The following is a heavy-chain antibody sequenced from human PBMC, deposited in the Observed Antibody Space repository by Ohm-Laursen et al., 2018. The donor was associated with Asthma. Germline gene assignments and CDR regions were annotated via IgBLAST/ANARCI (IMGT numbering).Heavy chain of an antibody. D-gene: IGHD4-23*01. CDR3: ARDLHDYGGNSTFDY. CDR2: INHSGST. V-gene: IGHV4-34*01. Sequence: TLSLTCAVYGGSFSGYYWSWIRQPPGKGLEWIGEINHSGSTNYNPSLKSRVTISVDTSKNQFSLKLSSVTAADTAVYYCARDLHDYGGNSTFDYWGQGTLVTVSS. J-gene: IGHJ4*02. CDR1: GGSFSGYY.